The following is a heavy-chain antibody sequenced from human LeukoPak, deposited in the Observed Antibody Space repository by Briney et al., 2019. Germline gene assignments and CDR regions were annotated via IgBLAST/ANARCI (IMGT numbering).Heavy chain of an antibody. J-gene: IGHJ6*04. V-gene: IGHV3-21*01. D-gene: IGHD3-10*02. CDR3: AELGITMIGGV. Sequence: PGGSLRLSCAASGFTFSRFTMNRVRQAPGKGLEWVSSITSSSSYIYYADSVKGRFSISRDNAKNSLYLQMNSLRAEDTAVYYCAELGITMIGGVWGKGTTVTISS. CDR2: ITSSSSYI. CDR1: GFTFSRFT.